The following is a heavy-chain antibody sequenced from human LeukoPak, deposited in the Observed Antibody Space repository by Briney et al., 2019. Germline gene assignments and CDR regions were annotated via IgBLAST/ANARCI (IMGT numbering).Heavy chain of an antibody. CDR2: INHRGST. D-gene: IGHD6-6*01. J-gene: IGHJ4*02. Sequence: PSETLSLTCAVYGGSFSGYYWSWIRQPPGKGLEWIGEINHRGSTNYNPSLKSRVTISVDTSKNQFSLKLSSVTAADTAVYYCARQYAAARPFWSWGQGTLVTVSS. CDR1: GGSFSGYY. V-gene: IGHV4-34*01. CDR3: ARQYAAARPFWS.